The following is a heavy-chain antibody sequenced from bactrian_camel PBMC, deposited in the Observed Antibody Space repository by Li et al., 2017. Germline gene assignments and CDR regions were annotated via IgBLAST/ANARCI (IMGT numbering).Heavy chain of an antibody. Sequence: HVQLVESGGGSVQAGGSLRLSCAASGYTSGLYCMGWYRQAPGKEKEGVAVVDSRGTASYTETAKGRFTISKDRAKNTLYLQMNSLKPEDTAVYYCVRDLMSWRLLNYWGQGTQVTVS. CDR3: VRDLMSWRLLNY. D-gene: IGHD4*01. J-gene: IGHJ4*01. V-gene: IGHV3S55*01. CDR2: VDSRGTA. CDR1: GYTSGLYC.